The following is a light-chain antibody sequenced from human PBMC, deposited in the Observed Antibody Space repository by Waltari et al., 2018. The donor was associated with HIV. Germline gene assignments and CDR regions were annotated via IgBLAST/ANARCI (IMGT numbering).Light chain of an antibody. Sequence: QSALTQPASVSGSFGQSITISCTGTSSDVGSYNLVSWYQYHPGKAPTLIIYEVSKRPSGVSNRFSGSKSCNTASLTVSGLQAEDEAHYYCCSYARSGIPFGGGTKLTVL. CDR2: EVS. V-gene: IGLV2-23*02. CDR1: SSDVGSYNL. J-gene: IGLJ2*01. CDR3: CSYARSGIP.